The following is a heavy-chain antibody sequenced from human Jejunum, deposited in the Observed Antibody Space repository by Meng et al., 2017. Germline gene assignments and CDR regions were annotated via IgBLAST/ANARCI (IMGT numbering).Heavy chain of an antibody. CDR3: ASGYCSGGFCSNDY. CDR2: IEWNGGKT. CDR1: GFSFEDYG. Sequence: GGSLRLSCAASGFSFEDYGMSWVHQAPGKGLEWVSGIEWNGGKTGYADSVKGRFTISRDNAKKSLYLQMNSLRVEDTALYYCASGYCSGGFCSNDYWGQGTLVTVSS. V-gene: IGHV3-20*04. J-gene: IGHJ4*02. D-gene: IGHD2-15*01.